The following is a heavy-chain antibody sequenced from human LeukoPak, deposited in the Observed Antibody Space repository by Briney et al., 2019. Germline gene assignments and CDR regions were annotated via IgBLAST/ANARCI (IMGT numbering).Heavy chain of an antibody. Sequence: SETLSLTCAVYGASFSAYYWSWIRQPPGKGLEWIGEINHSGSTNYNPSLKSRVTISVDTSKNQFSLKLSSVTAADTAVYYCERGRHYYDSSGYYYNYWGQGTLVTVSS. CDR1: GASFSAYY. D-gene: IGHD3-22*01. CDR3: ERGRHYYDSSGYYYNY. CDR2: INHSGST. V-gene: IGHV4-34*01. J-gene: IGHJ4*02.